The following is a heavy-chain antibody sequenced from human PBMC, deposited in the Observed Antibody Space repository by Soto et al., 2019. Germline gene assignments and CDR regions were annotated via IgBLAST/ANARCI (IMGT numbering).Heavy chain of an antibody. CDR2: IHHSGST. CDR3: AKVSASGFDS. D-gene: IGHD6-19*01. Sequence: QVQLQQWGAGLLKPSETLSLTCAVDGESLSGFYWCWIRQPPGKRLEWLGEIHHSGSTNYNPSLTRRAIMSVVTSKNQISLQLNSVTAADPAVYYCAKVSASGFDSWGQGSLVTVPS. V-gene: IGHV4-34*01. J-gene: IGHJ4*01. CDR1: GESLSGFY.